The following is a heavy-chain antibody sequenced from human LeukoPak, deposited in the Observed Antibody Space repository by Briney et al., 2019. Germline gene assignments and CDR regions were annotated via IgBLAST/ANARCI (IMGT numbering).Heavy chain of an antibody. CDR3: AKSPYCSRTSCYSQGY. V-gene: IGHV3-48*02. D-gene: IGHD2-2*01. J-gene: IGHJ4*02. CDR2: ISSSSGTI. CDR1: GFTFSTHS. Sequence: GGSLRLSCAASGFTFSTHSMNWVRQAPGKGLEWVSYISSSSGTIYYADSVKGRFTIPRDNAKNSLYLQMNSLRDEDTAVSYCAKSPYCSRTSCYSQGYWGQGTLVTVSS.